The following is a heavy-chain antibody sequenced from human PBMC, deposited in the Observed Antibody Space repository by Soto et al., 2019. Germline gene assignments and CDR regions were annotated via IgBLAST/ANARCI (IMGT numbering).Heavy chain of an antibody. CDR1: GFTFSSYS. Sequence: EVQLVESGGGLVKPGGSLRLSCAASGFTFSSYSMNWVRQAPGKGLEWVSSISSSSSYIYYADSVKGRFTISRDNAKNPLYLQMNRRRAEDTAVYYCAGEMGKGGGYFDYWGQGTLVTVSS. D-gene: IGHD7-27*01. CDR2: ISSSSSYI. J-gene: IGHJ4*02. V-gene: IGHV3-21*01. CDR3: AGEMGKGGGYFDY.